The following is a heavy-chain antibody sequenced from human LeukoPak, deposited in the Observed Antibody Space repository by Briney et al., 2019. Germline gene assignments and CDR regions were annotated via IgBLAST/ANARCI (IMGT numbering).Heavy chain of an antibody. D-gene: IGHD6-19*01. CDR2: INPNSGDT. CDR3: ARGTGWYHFGY. V-gene: IGHV1-2*02. Sequence: GASVRVSCKASGYTFTGSYMHWVRQAPGQGLGWMGWINPNSGDTNYAQRFQGAVTMTRDTSISTAYMELSRLTSDDTAVYYCARGTGWYHFGYWGQGTLVTVSS. CDR1: GYTFTGSY. J-gene: IGHJ4*02.